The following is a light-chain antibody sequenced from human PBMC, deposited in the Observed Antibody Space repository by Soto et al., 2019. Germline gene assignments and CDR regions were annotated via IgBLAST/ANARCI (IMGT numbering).Light chain of an antibody. V-gene: IGLV2-23*01. J-gene: IGLJ1*01. Sequence: QSALTQPASVSGSPGQSITISCTGTSSDVGNYKFVSWYQQHPGKAPKLMIYEATKRPSGVSDRFSGSNSGNTASLTISGLQAEDEADYYCCSYSGSGTYVFRTGTQLTVL. CDR1: SSDVGNYKF. CDR2: EAT. CDR3: CSYSGSGTYV.